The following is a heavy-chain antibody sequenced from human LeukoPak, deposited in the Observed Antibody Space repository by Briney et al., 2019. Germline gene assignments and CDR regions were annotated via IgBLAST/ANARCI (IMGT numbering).Heavy chain of an antibody. CDR2: IIPILGIA. CDR3: ARGPKTYYYDSSGSDLDAFDI. J-gene: IGHJ3*02. CDR1: GYTFTSYA. Sequence: ASVKVPCKASGYTFTSYAISWVRQAPGQGLEWMGRIIPILGIANYAQKFQGRVTITADKSTSTAYMELSSLRSEDTAVYYCARGPKTYYYDSSGSDLDAFDIWGQGTMVTVSS. D-gene: IGHD3-22*01. V-gene: IGHV1-69*04.